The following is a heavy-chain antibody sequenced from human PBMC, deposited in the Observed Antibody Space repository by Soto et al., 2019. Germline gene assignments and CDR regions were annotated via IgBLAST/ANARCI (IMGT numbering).Heavy chain of an antibody. CDR1: GGSISSGGYY. J-gene: IGHJ1*01. V-gene: IGHV4-31*03. D-gene: IGHD2-15*01. CDR2: IYYSGST. Sequence: SETLSLTCTVSGGSISSGGYYWSWIRQHPGKGLEWIGYIYYSGSTYYNPSLKSRVTISVDTSKNQFSLKLSSVTAADTAVYYCASSYCSGGSCYSDFQHWGQGTLVTVSS. CDR3: ASSYCSGGSCYSDFQH.